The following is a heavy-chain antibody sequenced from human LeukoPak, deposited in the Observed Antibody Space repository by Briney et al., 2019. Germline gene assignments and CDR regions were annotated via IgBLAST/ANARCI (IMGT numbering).Heavy chain of an antibody. Sequence: GGSLRLSCAASGFTFSSYDMHWVRHATGKGLEWVSAIGTAGDTYYPGSVKGRFTISRENAKNSLYLQMNSLRAGDTAVYYCARAYCSGGSCHFDYWGQGTLVTVSS. J-gene: IGHJ4*02. D-gene: IGHD2-15*01. CDR2: IGTAGDT. CDR1: GFTFSSYD. CDR3: ARAYCSGGSCHFDY. V-gene: IGHV3-13*01.